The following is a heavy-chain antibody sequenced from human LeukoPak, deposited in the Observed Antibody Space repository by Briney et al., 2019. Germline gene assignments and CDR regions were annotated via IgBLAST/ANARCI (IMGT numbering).Heavy chain of an antibody. J-gene: IGHJ4*02. D-gene: IGHD6-19*01. CDR3: ARQKDSSGWFAYFDY. V-gene: IGHV4-59*08. Sequence: SETLSLTCTVSGGSISSYYWSWIRQPPGKGLEWIGCIYYSGSTNYNPSLKSRVTISVDTSKNQFSLKLSSVTAADTAVYYCARQKDSSGWFAYFDYWGQGTLVTVSS. CDR2: IYYSGST. CDR1: GGSISSYY.